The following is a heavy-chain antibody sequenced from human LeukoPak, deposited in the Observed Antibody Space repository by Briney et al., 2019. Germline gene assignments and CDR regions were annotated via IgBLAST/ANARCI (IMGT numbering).Heavy chain of an antibody. CDR2: ILSDGSNA. V-gene: IGHV3-30*18. CDR3: AKTDYGGTVY. CDR1: GFTFNDHG. Sequence: PGGSQRLSCAPSGFTFNDHGMHWFRQAPGKGLEWVAVILSDGSNAQYVDSVRGRFTISRDNSKNTLYLEMYSLRTEDTAVYYCAKTDYGGTVYWGQGTLVTVSS. J-gene: IGHJ4*02. D-gene: IGHD4-23*01.